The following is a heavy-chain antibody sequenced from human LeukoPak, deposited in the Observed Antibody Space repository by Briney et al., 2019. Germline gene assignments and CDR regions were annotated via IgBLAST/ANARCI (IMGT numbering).Heavy chain of an antibody. D-gene: IGHD2-2*01. CDR2: IYYSGNT. J-gene: IGHJ4*02. CDR1: GDSIESSDYY. V-gene: IGHV4-39*02. CDR3: ARVDIAVLPSSTFNY. Sequence: SETLSLTCIVSGDSIESSDYYWGWIRQPPGKGLEWIGSIYYSGNTYYNPSLKSRVTISVDTSNNHFSLELSSVTAADTAVYYCARVDIAVLPSSTFNYWGQGTLVTVSS.